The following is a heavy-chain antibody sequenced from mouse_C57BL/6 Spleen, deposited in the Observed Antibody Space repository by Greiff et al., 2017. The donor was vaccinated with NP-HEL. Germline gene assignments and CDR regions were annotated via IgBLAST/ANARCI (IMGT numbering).Heavy chain of an antibody. J-gene: IGHJ4*01. CDR3: ARYGNYSYYAMDY. CDR2: IWSGGST. Sequence: QVMLVESGPGLVQPSQSLSITCTVSGFSLTSYGVHWVRQSPGKGLEWLGVIWSGGSTDYNAAFISRLSISKDNSKSQVFFKMNSLQADDTAIYYCARYGNYSYYAMDYWGQGTSVTVSS. D-gene: IGHD2-1*01. V-gene: IGHV2-2*01. CDR1: GFSLTSYG.